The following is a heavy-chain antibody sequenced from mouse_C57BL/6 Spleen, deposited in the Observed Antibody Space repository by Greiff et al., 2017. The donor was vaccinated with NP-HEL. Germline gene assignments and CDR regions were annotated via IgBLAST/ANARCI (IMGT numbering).Heavy chain of an antibody. D-gene: IGHD2-5*01. CDR3: TRDVYSNYPFAH. CDR1: GFTFSSYA. J-gene: IGHJ3*01. Sequence: EVKVVESGEGLVKPGGSLKLSCAASGFTFSSYAMSWVRQTPEKRLEWVAYISSGGDYIYYADTVKGRFTISRDNARNTLYLQMSSLKSEDTAMYYCTRDVYSNYPFAHWGQGALVTVSA. CDR2: ISSGGDYI. V-gene: IGHV5-9-1*02.